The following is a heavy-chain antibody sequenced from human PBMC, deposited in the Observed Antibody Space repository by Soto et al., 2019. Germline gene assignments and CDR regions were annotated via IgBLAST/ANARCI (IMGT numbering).Heavy chain of an antibody. CDR1: GFTFSNYP. Sequence: RGSLRLSCTASGFTFSNYPMHWVRQAPGKGLEWVATISYDGNNKYYADSAKSRLSISRDNSKLFLQMNSLRPEDTAVYYCARDPVVSNWTGCFDYWGQGTLVTVYS. CDR2: ISYDGNNK. CDR3: ARDPVVSNWTGCFDY. J-gene: IGHJ4*02. D-gene: IGHD1-1*01. V-gene: IGHV3-30-3*01.